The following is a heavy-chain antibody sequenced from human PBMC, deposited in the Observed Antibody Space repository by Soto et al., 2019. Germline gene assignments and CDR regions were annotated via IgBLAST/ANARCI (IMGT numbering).Heavy chain of an antibody. CDR2: ISVSGYST. CDR3: AKGGFWAPNYMDV. V-gene: IGHV3-23*01. CDR1: GFTFSSYA. Sequence: EVQLLESGGGLVQPGGSLRLSCAASGFTFSSYAMSWVRQAPGKGLEWVSAISVSGYSTYYADSVKGRFTISRDNSKNTLYLPMNSLRAEETAVYYCAKGGFWAPNYMDVWGKGTTVTVSS. J-gene: IGHJ6*03. D-gene: IGHD3-16*01.